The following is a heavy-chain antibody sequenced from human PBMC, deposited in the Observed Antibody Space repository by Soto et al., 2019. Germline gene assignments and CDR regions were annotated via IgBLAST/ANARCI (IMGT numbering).Heavy chain of an antibody. CDR3: AREATVILYYFDY. V-gene: IGHV1-69*04. Sequence: SVKVSCKASGGTFSSYTISWVRQAPGQGLEWMGRIIPILGIANYAQKFQGRVTITADKSTSTAYMELSSLRSEDTAVYYCAREATVILYYFDYWGQGTLVTVSS. D-gene: IGHD4-17*01. J-gene: IGHJ4*02. CDR1: GGTFSSYT. CDR2: IIPILGIA.